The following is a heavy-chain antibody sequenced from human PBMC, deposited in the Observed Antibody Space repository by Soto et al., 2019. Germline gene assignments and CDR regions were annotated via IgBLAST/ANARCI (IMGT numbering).Heavy chain of an antibody. D-gene: IGHD1-1*01. Sequence: SQTLSLTCAISGDSVSSNSAAWNWIRQSPSRGLEWLGRTYYRSKWYNDYAVSVKSRITINPDTSKNQFSLQLNSVTPEDTAVYYCARGSWNDEPGFDYYYYYGMDVWGQGTTVTVSS. J-gene: IGHJ6*02. CDR2: TYYRSKWYN. CDR1: GDSVSSNSAA. CDR3: ARGSWNDEPGFDYYYYYGMDV. V-gene: IGHV6-1*01.